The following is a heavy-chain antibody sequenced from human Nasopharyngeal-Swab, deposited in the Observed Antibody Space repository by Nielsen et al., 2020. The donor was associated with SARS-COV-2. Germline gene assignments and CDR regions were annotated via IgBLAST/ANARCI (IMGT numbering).Heavy chain of an antibody. CDR1: GFAFSAYT. CDR3: ARVKARLLRGYFDY. J-gene: IGHJ4*02. Sequence: GESLKISCAAYGFAFSAYTMNWVRQAPGKGLEWVSYISSSGSTIYYADSVKGRFTISRDNAKSSLYLQMNSLRAEDTAVYYCARVKARLLRGYFDYWGQGTLVTVSS. V-gene: IGHV3-48*04. D-gene: IGHD3-10*01. CDR2: ISSSGSTI.